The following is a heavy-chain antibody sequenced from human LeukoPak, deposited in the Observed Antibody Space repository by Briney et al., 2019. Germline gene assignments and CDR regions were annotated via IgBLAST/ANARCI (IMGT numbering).Heavy chain of an antibody. V-gene: IGHV3-23*01. CDR2: ISGTAGNT. D-gene: IGHD6-19*01. CDR3: AKDRSSGWNSFFDY. Sequence: GGSLRLSCAASGFTFSSYAMSWVRQASGKGLECVSTISGTAGNTYYADSVKGRFTISRDNSKNTLYLQMNSLRAEDTAVYYCAKDRSSGWNSFFDYWGQGTLVTVSS. J-gene: IGHJ4*02. CDR1: GFTFSSYA.